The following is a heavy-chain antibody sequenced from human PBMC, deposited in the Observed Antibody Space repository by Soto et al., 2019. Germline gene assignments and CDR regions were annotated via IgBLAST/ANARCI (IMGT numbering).Heavy chain of an antibody. CDR2: IIHIIGIA. J-gene: IGHJ5*02. Sequence: QVQLVQSGAEGKETGSSDNVSCKDSVGPFSSYTFSWVRPAPGEGLEWMGTIIHIIGIANYAQKFQRRVTMTADKATSTGYMDVRSLRAEDTAVYYCARQESVTEGSDWFDPWGEVTLVTVS. V-gene: IGHV1-69*02. D-gene: IGHD1-26*01. CDR3: ARQESVTEGSDWFDP. CDR1: VGPFSSYT.